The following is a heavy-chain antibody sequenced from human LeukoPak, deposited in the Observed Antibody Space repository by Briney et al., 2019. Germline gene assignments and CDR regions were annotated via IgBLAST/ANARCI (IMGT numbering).Heavy chain of an antibody. Sequence: GGSLRLSCAGSGFSFSRYWMAWVRQAPGKGLEWVASINQDVSRIHYVDSVKGRFTISRDNAKSSLFLQMTSLRVEDTAVYYCARLKDDVTKFDYWAQGTLATVSS. D-gene: IGHD2-8*01. J-gene: IGHJ4*02. CDR3: ARLKDDVTKFDY. V-gene: IGHV3-7*01. CDR1: GFSFSRYW. CDR2: INQDVSRI.